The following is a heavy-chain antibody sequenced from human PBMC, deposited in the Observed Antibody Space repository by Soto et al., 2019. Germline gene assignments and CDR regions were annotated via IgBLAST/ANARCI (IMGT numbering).Heavy chain of an antibody. CDR3: ARDYCRGTSCYADYHYYMDF. CDR2: ISAYNGNT. Sequence: ASLKVSCKASGYTFTSYGISWVRQAPVQGLEWMGWISAYNGNTNYAQKQQGRVTVTTDTSTSTAYMELRSLRSDGTAVYYCARDYCRGTSCYADYHYYMDFWRKGSTGIVSS. CDR1: GYTFTSYG. J-gene: IGHJ6*03. D-gene: IGHD2-2*01. V-gene: IGHV1-18*01.